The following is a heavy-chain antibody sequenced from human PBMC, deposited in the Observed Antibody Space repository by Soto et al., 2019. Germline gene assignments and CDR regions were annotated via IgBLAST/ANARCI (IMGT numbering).Heavy chain of an antibody. CDR2: IYYSGST. V-gene: IGHV4-31*03. CDR3: ARGKYSSSWYWFDP. CDR1: GGSISSGGYY. J-gene: IGHJ5*02. Sequence: SETLSLTCTVSGGSISSGGYYWSWIRQHPGKGLEWIGYIYYSGSTYYNPSLKSRVTISADTSKNQFSLKLSSVTAADTAVYYCARGKYSSSWYWFDPWGQGTLVTVSS. D-gene: IGHD6-13*01.